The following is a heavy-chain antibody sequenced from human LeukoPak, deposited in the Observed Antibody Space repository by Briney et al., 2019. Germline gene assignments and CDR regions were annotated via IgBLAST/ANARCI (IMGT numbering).Heavy chain of an antibody. J-gene: IGHJ4*02. D-gene: IGHD4-23*01. Sequence: SETLSLTCTVSGGSISSYYWSWIRQPPGKGLEWIGYIYYSGSTNYNPSLKSRVTISVDTSKNQFSLKLSSVTAADTAVYYCATPGGLYGGNSGGDYWGQGTLVTVSS. CDR1: GGSISSYY. V-gene: IGHV4-59*01. CDR2: IYYSGST. CDR3: ATPGGLYGGNSGGDY.